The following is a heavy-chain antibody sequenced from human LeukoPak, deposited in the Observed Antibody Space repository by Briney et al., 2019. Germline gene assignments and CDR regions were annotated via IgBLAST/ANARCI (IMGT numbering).Heavy chain of an antibody. V-gene: IGHV3-11*01. J-gene: IGHJ5*02. CDR2: ISSSGSTI. D-gene: IGHD3-3*01. CDR3: ARAATSFAVSFPAS. CDR1: GFTFSDYY. Sequence: GGSLRLSCAASGFTFSDYYMSWIRQAPGKGLEWVSYISSSGSTIYYADSVKGRFTISRDNAKNSLYLQMNSLRSEDTAVYYCARAATSFAVSFPASWGQGTLVTVSS.